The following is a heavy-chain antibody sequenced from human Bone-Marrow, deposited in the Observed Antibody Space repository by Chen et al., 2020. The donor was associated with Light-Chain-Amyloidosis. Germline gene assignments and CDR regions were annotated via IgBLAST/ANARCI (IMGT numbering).Heavy chain of an antibody. CDR1: GFTFSNYE. J-gene: IGHJ2*01. CDR2: ISTSGSTI. CDR3: ARVAARGYDFGRNWYFDL. Sequence: EEQLVESGGGLVQPGGSLRLSCAASGFTFSNYEMNWVRQAPGKGLEWVSFISTSGSTIYYTDSVLGRFTISRDNAKNSLYLQMNSLRLEDTAVYYCARVAARGYDFGRNWYFDLWGRGTLITVSS. D-gene: IGHD5-12*01. V-gene: IGHV3-48*03.